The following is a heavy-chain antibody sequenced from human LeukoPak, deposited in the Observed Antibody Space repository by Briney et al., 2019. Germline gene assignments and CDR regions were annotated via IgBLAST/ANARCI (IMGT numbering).Heavy chain of an antibody. Sequence: GGSLRLSCAASGFTFSTYSMHWVRQSPGKGLEWVSSITRSSHYLYYVDSVKGRFTISRDDAKNSLYLQLDSLRAEDTAVYYCARDYCSGLSCYATLFDYWGQGTLVTVSS. CDR2: ITRSSHYL. CDR1: GFTFSTYS. V-gene: IGHV3-21*01. CDR3: ARDYCSGLSCYATLFDY. J-gene: IGHJ4*02. D-gene: IGHD2-15*01.